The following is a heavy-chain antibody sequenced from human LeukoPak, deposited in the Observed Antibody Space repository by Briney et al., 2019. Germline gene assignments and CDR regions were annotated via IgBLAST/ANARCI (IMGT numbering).Heavy chain of an antibody. CDR3: ARDLERYYDLEGRSGY. V-gene: IGHV1-18*01. CDR2: ITSYNGDT. Sequence: ASVKVSCKASGYSFANYGLSWVRQAPGQGLEWMGWITSYNGDTNYAQKFQGRVTMTTDTLATTAYMELRSLRSDDTAVYYCARDLERYYDLEGRSGYWGQGTLVTVSS. J-gene: IGHJ4*02. D-gene: IGHD3-3*01. CDR1: GYSFANYG.